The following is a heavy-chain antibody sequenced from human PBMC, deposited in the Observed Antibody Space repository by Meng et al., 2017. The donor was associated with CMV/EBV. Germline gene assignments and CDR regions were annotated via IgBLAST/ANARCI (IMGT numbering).Heavy chain of an antibody. V-gene: IGHV4-38-2*02. CDR2: IYHSGST. CDR3: ARANEHYDFWSGYYRAFDI. CDR1: GYSISSGYY. J-gene: IGHJ3*02. D-gene: IGHD3-3*01. Sequence: GSLRLSCTVSGYSISSGYYWGWIRQPPGKGLEWIGSIYHSGSTYYNPSLKSRVTISVDTSKNQFSLKLSSVTAADTAVYYCARANEHYDFWSGYYRAFDIWGQGTMVTVSS.